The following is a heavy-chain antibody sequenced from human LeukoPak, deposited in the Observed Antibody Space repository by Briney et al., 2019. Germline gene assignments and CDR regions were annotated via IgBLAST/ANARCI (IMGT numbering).Heavy chain of an antibody. CDR2: ISTNNGDA. CDR1: GYTFTSYG. V-gene: IGHV1-18*01. Sequence: ASVKVSCKASGYTFTSYGISWVRQAPGQGLEWMGWISTNNGDADFAQKLQGRVSMTTDTSTSTAYMELRSLTSDDTAVYYCATDRRGLLAYWGQGTLVTVSS. CDR3: ATDRRGLLAY. J-gene: IGHJ4*02. D-gene: IGHD2-15*01.